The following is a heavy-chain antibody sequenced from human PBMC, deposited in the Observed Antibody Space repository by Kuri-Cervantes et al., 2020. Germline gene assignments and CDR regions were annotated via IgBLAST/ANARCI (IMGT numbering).Heavy chain of an antibody. J-gene: IGHJ6*02. V-gene: IGHV3-21*01. CDR2: IGSSTSYI. CDR3: ARDRMGYYYYGMDV. CDR1: GFTFSSFS. Sequence: GESLKISCAASGFTFSSFSMHWVRQAPGKGLEWVSSIGSSTSYIYYTDSLKGRFTISRDNSKNTLYLQMNSLRAEDTAVYYCARDRMGYYYYGMDVWGQGTTVTVSS. D-gene: IGHD2-15*01.